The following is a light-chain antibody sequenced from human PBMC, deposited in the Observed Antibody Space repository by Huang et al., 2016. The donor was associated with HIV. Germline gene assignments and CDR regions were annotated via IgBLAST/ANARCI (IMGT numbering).Light chain of an antibody. V-gene: IGKV2-28*01. CDR2: MGS. CDR1: QSLLHSNGYNY. J-gene: IGKJ3*01. CDR3: MEALQTPLT. Sequence: DIVMTQSPLSLAVTPGVSASISCRSSQSLLHSNGYNYLDWYLQKQGQSPQLLIYMGSNRASGVPDRFIGSGTGTEFTLKISRVEAEDVGVYYCMEALQTPLTFGPGTKVDIK.